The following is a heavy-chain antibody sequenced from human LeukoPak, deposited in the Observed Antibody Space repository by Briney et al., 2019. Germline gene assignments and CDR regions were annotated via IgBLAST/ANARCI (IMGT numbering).Heavy chain of an antibody. Sequence: SETLSLTCTVSGGSIGSSSYYWGWIRQPPGKGLEWIGSIYYSGSTYYNPSLKSPVTISVDTSKNQFSLKLSSVTAADTAVYYCASSREQQLVDNWFDPWGQGTLVTVSS. CDR3: ASSREQQLVDNWFDP. V-gene: IGHV4-39*01. J-gene: IGHJ5*02. CDR2: IYYSGST. D-gene: IGHD6-13*01. CDR1: GGSIGSSSYY.